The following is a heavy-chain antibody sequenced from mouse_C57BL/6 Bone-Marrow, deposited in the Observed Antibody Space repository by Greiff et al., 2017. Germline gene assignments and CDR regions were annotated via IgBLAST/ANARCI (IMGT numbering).Heavy chain of an antibody. CDR1: GYTFTDYY. CDR3: ANGGSFAY. J-gene: IGHJ3*01. V-gene: IGHV1-26*01. CDR2: INPNNGGT. Sequence: EVQLQQSGPELVKPGASVKISCKASGYTFTDYYMNWVKQSHGKSLEWIGDINPNNGGTSYNQKFKGKATLTVDKSSSTAYMELRSLTSEDSAVYYCANGGSFAYWGQGTLVTVSA.